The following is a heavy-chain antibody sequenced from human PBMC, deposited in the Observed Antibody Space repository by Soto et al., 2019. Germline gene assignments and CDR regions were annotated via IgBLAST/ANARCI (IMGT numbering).Heavy chain of an antibody. V-gene: IGHV4-4*07. CDR2: ISSTGNT. D-gene: IGHD1-7*01. CDR3: EGESGENWTYEAY. J-gene: IGHJ4*02. CDR1: GDTITSFS. Sequence: LSLTCTVSGDTITSFSWNWIRQSAGKGLEWIGRISSTGNTHYNPSLESRVTMSLDTSKNQFSLKLTSVTAADTAVYYCEGESGENWTYEAYWGQGTLVTVSS.